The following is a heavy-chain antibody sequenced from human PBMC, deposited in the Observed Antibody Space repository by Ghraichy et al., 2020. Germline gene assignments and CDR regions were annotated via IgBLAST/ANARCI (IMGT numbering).Heavy chain of an antibody. D-gene: IGHD5-18*01. V-gene: IGHV3-21*01. CDR3: ARDQAKRGYSYGYRGDYYGMDV. Sequence: SCAASGFTFSSYSMNWVRQAPGKGLEWVSSISSSSSYIYYADSVKGRFTISRDNAKNSLYLQMNSLRAEDTAVYYCARDQAKRGYSYGYRGDYYGMDVWGQGTTVTVSS. CDR2: ISSSSSYI. J-gene: IGHJ6*02. CDR1: GFTFSSYS.